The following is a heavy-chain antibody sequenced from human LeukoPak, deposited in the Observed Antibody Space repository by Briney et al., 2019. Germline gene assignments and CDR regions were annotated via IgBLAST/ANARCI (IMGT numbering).Heavy chain of an antibody. J-gene: IGHJ4*02. V-gene: IGHV3-7*03. Sequence: GGSLRLSCAASGFTFSSYWMSWVRQAPGKGLEWVANIKQDGSEKYYVDSVKGRFTISRDNAKNSLYLQMNSLRAEDTALYYCAKWQDSTYWGYFDYWGQGTLVTVSS. CDR3: AKWQDSTYWGYFDY. CDR1: GFTFSSYW. D-gene: IGHD3-16*01. CDR2: IKQDGSEK.